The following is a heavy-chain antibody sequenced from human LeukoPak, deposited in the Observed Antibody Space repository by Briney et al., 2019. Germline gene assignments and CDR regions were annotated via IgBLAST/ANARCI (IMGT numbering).Heavy chain of an antibody. Sequence: ASVTVSCTASGGTFISYAISWVRQAPGQGLEWMGWISAYNGNTNYEQKLQGRVTMTTDTSTSTAYMELRSLRSDDTAVYYCARDRDQDYYDSSGLDFDYWGQGTLVTVSS. CDR3: ARDRDQDYYDSSGLDFDY. J-gene: IGHJ4*02. V-gene: IGHV1-18*01. CDR2: ISAYNGNT. CDR1: GGTFISYA. D-gene: IGHD3-22*01.